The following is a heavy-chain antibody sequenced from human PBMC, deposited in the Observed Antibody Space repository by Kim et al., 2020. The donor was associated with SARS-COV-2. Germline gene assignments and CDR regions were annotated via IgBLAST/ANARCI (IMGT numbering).Heavy chain of an antibody. V-gene: IGHV3-9*01. CDR3: AKGHTAMHYYYYGMDV. CDR1: GFSFDDYA. CDR2: ISWNSGSI. D-gene: IGHD5-18*01. Sequence: GGSLRLSCAASGFSFDDYAMHWVRQAPGKGLEWVSGISWNSGSIVYADSVKGRFNISRDNAENSLSLKMHSLRAEDTALYYCAKGHTAMHYYYYGMDVWGQGTTVTVSS. J-gene: IGHJ6*02.